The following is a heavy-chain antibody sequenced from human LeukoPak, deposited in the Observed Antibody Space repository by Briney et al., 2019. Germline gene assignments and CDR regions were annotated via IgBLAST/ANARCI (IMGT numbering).Heavy chain of an antibody. Sequence: GGSLRLSCAASGFTFSDYYMSWIRQAPGKGLEWVSYISSSGSTIYYADSVKGRFTISRDNAKNSLYLQMNSLRAEDTAVYYCARVSSSGLYYFDYWGQGTLVTVSS. D-gene: IGHD3-22*01. V-gene: IGHV3-11*04. CDR1: GFTFSDYY. CDR2: ISSSGSTI. J-gene: IGHJ4*02. CDR3: ARVSSSGLYYFDY.